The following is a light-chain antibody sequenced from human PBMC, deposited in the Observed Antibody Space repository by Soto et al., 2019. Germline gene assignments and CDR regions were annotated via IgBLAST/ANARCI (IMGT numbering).Light chain of an antibody. J-gene: IGKJ3*01. CDR3: QQYNNWPPIT. CDR1: QSVSSN. Sequence: EIVMTQSPATLSVSPGERATLSCRASQSVSSNLAWYQQKPGQAPRLLIYGASTRATGIPARFSGSASGTEFTLTISSLLSEDFVVYYCQQYNNWPPITFGPGTKVDIK. CDR2: GAS. V-gene: IGKV3-15*01.